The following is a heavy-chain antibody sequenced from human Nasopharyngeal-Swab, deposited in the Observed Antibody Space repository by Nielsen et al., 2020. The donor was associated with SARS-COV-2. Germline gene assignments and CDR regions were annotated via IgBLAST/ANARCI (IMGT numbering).Heavy chain of an antibody. J-gene: IGHJ6*02. CDR3: ARVEMATITTSYYYYYSMDV. Sequence: GGSLRLSCAASGFTFSSYSMNWVRQAPGKGLEWVSSISSSSSYIYYADSVKGRFTISRDNAKNSLYLQMNSLRAEDTAVYYCARVEMATITTSYYYYYSMDVWGQGTTVTVSS. D-gene: IGHD5-24*01. CDR1: GFTFSSYS. V-gene: IGHV3-21*01. CDR2: ISSSSSYI.